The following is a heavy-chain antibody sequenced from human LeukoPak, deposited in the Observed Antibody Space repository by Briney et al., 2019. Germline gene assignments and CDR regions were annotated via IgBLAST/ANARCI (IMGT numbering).Heavy chain of an antibody. D-gene: IGHD3-10*01. CDR3: ARSSYGAGSKPYWVDY. CDR2: YSGST. Sequence: SETLSLTCTVSGGSISSTSYYWAWIRQPPGKGLEYIGSYSGSTYYNPSLKSRVTISVDTSKKQFSLKLSSVAAADTAVYYCARSSYGAGSKPYWVDYWGQGTLVTVSS. V-gene: IGHV4-39*01. J-gene: IGHJ4*02. CDR1: GGSISSTSYY.